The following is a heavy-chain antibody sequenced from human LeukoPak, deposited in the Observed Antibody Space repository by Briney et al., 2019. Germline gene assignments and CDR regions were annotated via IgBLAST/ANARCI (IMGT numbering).Heavy chain of an antibody. J-gene: IGHJ4*02. Sequence: GESLKISCKGSGYSFTSYWINWVRQMPGKGLEWMGRIDPSDSYTNYSPSFQGHVTISADKSISTAYLQWSSLKASDTAVYYCASPYGGYFDYWGQGTLVTVSS. CDR3: ASPYGGYFDY. CDR1: GYSFTSYW. V-gene: IGHV5-10-1*01. D-gene: IGHD4/OR15-4a*01. CDR2: IDPSDSYT.